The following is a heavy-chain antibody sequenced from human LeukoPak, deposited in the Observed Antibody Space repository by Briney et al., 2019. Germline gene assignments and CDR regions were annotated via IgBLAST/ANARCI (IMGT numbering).Heavy chain of an antibody. J-gene: IGHJ4*02. V-gene: IGHV3-21*01. D-gene: IGHD6-13*01. CDR1: GFSFSTYG. CDR3: ARDPPGIAAAGPVFDY. Sequence: GGSLRLSCAASGFSFSTYGMSWVRRAPGKGLERVSSISSSSSYIYYADSVKGRFTISRDNAKNSLYLQMNSLRAEDTAVYYCARDPPGIAAAGPVFDYWGQGTLVTVSS. CDR2: ISSSSSYI.